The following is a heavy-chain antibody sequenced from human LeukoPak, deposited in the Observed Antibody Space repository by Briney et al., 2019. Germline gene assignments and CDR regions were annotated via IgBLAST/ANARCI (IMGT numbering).Heavy chain of an antibody. CDR1: GYTFTGYY. CDR2: INPNSGGT. CDR3: ARAPPYYYYYGMDV. Sequence: ASVKVSCKASGYTFTGYYMHWVRQAPGQGLEWMGWINPNSGGTNYAQKLQGRVTMTRDTSISTAYMELSRLRSDDTAVYYCARAPPYYYYYGMDVWGQGTTVTVSS. V-gene: IGHV1-2*02. J-gene: IGHJ6*02.